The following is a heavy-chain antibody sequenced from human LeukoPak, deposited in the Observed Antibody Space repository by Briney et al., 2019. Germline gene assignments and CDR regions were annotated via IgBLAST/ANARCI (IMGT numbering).Heavy chain of an antibody. CDR2: ISYDGSNK. J-gene: IGHJ4*02. Sequence: GRSLRLSCAASGFTFSSYGMHWVRQAPGKGLEWVAVISYDGSNKYYADSVKGRFTISRDDSNNTLYLQMNSLRAEDTAVYYCARSLSSSVDYWGQGTLVTVSS. V-gene: IGHV3-30*03. D-gene: IGHD6-6*01. CDR3: ARSLSSSVDY. CDR1: GFTFSSYG.